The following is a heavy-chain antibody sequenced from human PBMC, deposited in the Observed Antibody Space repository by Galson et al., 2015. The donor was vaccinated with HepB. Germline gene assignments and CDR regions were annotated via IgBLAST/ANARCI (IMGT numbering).Heavy chain of an antibody. CDR3: AKEGDGYNADF. Sequence: SCKASEGTFTTYTISWVRQAPGQGLEWMGRIIPYLDIANFAQKFQGRVRITADKSTSTAYLELTSLRFEDTAVYFCAKEGDGYNADFWGQGTLVTVSS. J-gene: IGHJ4*02. CDR2: IIPYLDIA. V-gene: IGHV1-69*02. CDR1: EGTFTTYT. D-gene: IGHD5-24*01.